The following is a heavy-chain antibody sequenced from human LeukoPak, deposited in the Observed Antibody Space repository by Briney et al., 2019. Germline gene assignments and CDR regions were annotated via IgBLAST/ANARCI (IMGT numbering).Heavy chain of an antibody. V-gene: IGHV1-2*02. D-gene: IGHD6-13*01. Sequence: ASVKVSCKASGYTFTGYYMHWVRRAPGQGLEWMGWINPNSGGTNYAQKFQGRVTMTRDTSISTAYMELSRLRSDDTAVYYCARDPRPGSSYDYWGQGTLVTVSS. CDR3: ARDPRPGSSYDY. CDR2: INPNSGGT. CDR1: GYTFTGYY. J-gene: IGHJ4*02.